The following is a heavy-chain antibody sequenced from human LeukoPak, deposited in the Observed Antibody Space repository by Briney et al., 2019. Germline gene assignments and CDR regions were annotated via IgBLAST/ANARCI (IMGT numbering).Heavy chain of an antibody. CDR1: GDTFTSYA. D-gene: IGHD1-1*01. J-gene: IGHJ4*02. Sequence: SVKVSCKASGDTFTSYAISWVRHAPGQGLEWMGRIIPILGIANYAQKFQSRVTITADKSTSTAYMELSSLRSEDTAVYYCARVRVPYYFDYWGQGTLVTVSS. CDR2: IIPILGIA. CDR3: ARVRVPYYFDY. V-gene: IGHV1-69*04.